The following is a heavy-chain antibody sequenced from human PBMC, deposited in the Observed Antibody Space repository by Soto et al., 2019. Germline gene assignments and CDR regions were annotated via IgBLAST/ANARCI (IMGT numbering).Heavy chain of an antibody. D-gene: IGHD6-19*01. CDR2: ITASGRNR. CDR1: GXSFNNFA. V-gene: IGHV3-23*01. CDR3: AKGFSGFRRKHNNGWSSCDS. J-gene: IGHJ4*02. Sequence: LRLSCEASGXSFNNFAMNWVRQAPGKGLEWVSSITASGRNRYHADSVKGRFTISRDNSKNTLYLQMNSLRVEDTALYYCAKGFSGFRRKHNNGWSSCDSWGQGTLVTVSS.